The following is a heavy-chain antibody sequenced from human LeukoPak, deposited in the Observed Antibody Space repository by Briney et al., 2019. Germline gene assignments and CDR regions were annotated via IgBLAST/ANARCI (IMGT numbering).Heavy chain of an antibody. Sequence: TGGSLRLSCAASGFTFRNYALSWVRQAPGKGLEWVSAISGSGGSTYYADSVKGRFTISRDNSKNTLYLQMNSLRAEDTAVYYCASPSQGYYDILTGYYDYWGQGTLVTVSS. J-gene: IGHJ4*02. CDR2: ISGSGGST. CDR3: ASPSQGYYDILTGYYDY. CDR1: GFTFRNYA. D-gene: IGHD3-9*01. V-gene: IGHV3-23*01.